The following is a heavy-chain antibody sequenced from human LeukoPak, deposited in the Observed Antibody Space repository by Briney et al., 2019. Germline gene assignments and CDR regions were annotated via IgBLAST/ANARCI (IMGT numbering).Heavy chain of an antibody. J-gene: IGHJ3*02. Sequence: ASVKVSCKASGYTFTSYAMNWVRQAPGQGLEWMGWINPNSGGTNYAQKFQGRVTMTRDTSISTAYMELSRLRSDDTAVYYCASRDYYYGSGSYYLPRQGYIAFDIWGQGTMVTVSS. V-gene: IGHV1-2*02. CDR2: INPNSGGT. CDR3: ASRDYYYGSGSYYLPRQGYIAFDI. CDR1: GYTFTSYA. D-gene: IGHD3-10*01.